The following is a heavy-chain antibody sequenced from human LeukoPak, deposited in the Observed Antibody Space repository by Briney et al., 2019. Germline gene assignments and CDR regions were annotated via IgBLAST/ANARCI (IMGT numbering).Heavy chain of an antibody. Sequence: SSETLSLTCAVYGGSFSGYYWSWIRQPPGKGLEWIGEIDHSGSTNYNPSLKSRVTISVDTSKNQFSLKLSSVTAADTAVYYCARSPRYYYDSSGAQNWFDPWGQGTLVTVSS. CDR2: IDHSGST. J-gene: IGHJ5*02. V-gene: IGHV4-34*01. D-gene: IGHD3-22*01. CDR3: ARSPRYYYDSSGAQNWFDP. CDR1: GGSFSGYY.